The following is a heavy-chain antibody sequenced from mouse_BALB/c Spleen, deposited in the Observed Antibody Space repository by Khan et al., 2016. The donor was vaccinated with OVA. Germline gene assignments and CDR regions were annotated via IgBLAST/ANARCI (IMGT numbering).Heavy chain of an antibody. V-gene: IGHV1-20*02. Sequence: VQLQQSGPELVKPGASVKISCKASGYSFTGYFMNWVMQSHGKSLEWIGRINPHIGETFYNQKFKGKAILTVDESSSTVHMELRSLASEASAVYYCARKNGRDFDYWGQGTTLTVSS. CDR2: INPHIGET. J-gene: IGHJ2*01. CDR3: ARKNGRDFDY. CDR1: GYSFTGYF.